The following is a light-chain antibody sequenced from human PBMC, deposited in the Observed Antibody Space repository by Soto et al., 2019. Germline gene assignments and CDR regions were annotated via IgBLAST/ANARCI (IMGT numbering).Light chain of an antibody. Sequence: QSALTQPPSASGSPGQSVTISCTGTSSDVGRYNYVSWYQQHPGKAPKLMISEVNKWASGVPDRFSGSKSGNTASLTVSGLQAEDEADYYCSSYAGTPFVFGTGTKVTVL. CDR2: EVN. J-gene: IGLJ1*01. V-gene: IGLV2-8*01. CDR1: SSDVGRYNY. CDR3: SSYAGTPFV.